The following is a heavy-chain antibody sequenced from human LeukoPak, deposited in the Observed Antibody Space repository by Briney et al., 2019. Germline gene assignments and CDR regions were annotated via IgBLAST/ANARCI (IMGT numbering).Heavy chain of an antibody. J-gene: IGHJ6*03. CDR1: GGSISSYY. CDR2: IYYSGST. Sequence: SETLSLTCTVSGGSISSYYWSWIRQPPGKGLKWIGYIYYSGSTNYNPSLKSRVTISVDTSKNQFSLKLSSVTAADTAVYYCARRGYYYYMDVWGKGTTVTVSS. V-gene: IGHV4-59*08. CDR3: ARRGYYYYMDV.